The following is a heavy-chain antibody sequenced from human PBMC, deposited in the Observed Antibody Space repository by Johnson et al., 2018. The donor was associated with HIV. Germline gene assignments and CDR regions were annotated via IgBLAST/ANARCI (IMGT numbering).Heavy chain of an antibody. CDR1: GFTFSSYG. Sequence: QVQLVESGGGLVQPGGSLRLSCAASGFTFSSYGMHWVRQAPGKGLEWVAFIRYDESNKYYVDSVKGRFTISRDNAKKTLYLQMNSLRAEDTAVYYCARKQWLEIPSDAFDIWGQGTMVTVSS. V-gene: IGHV3-30*02. CDR3: ARKQWLEIPSDAFDI. CDR2: IRYDESNK. J-gene: IGHJ3*02. D-gene: IGHD6-19*01.